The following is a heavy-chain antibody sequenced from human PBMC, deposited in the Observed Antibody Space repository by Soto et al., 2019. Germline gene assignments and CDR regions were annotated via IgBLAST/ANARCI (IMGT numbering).Heavy chain of an antibody. D-gene: IGHD3-3*01. CDR1: GFTFSSYA. J-gene: IGHJ4*02. Sequence: EGSLRLSCAASGFTFSSYAMHWVRQAPGKGLEWVAVISYDGSNKYYADSVKGRFTISRDNSKNTLYLQMNSLRAEDTAVYYCARDSHTIFGVVTYYFDYWGQGTLVTVSP. CDR2: ISYDGSNK. CDR3: ARDSHTIFGVVTYYFDY. V-gene: IGHV3-30-3*01.